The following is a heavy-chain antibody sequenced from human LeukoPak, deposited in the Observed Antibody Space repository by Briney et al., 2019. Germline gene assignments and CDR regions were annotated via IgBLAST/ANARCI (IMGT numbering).Heavy chain of an antibody. CDR1: GYTFTGYY. CDR3: ATAPTAFDI. J-gene: IGHJ3*02. CDR2: FDPEDGET. V-gene: IGHV1-24*01. Sequence: GASVKVSCKASGYTFTGYYMHWVRQAPGKGLEWMGGFDPEDGETIYAQKFQGRVTMTEDTSTDTAYMELSSLRSEDTAVYYCATAPTAFDIWGQGTMVTVSS.